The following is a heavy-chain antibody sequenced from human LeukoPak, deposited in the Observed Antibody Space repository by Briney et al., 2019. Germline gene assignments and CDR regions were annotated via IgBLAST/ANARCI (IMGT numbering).Heavy chain of an antibody. D-gene: IGHD5-12*01. V-gene: IGHV3-30*04. CDR3: ARDLGHTGYDLYDY. J-gene: IGHJ4*02. CDR2: ISYDGPNK. Sequence: PGRSLRLSCAASGFNFSTYAMHWVRQAPGKGLEWVAVISYDGPNKFYADSVKGRFTISRDNSKNTLYLQMNSLRVEDTAVYYCARDLGHTGYDLYDYWGQGTLVTVSS. CDR1: GFNFSTYA.